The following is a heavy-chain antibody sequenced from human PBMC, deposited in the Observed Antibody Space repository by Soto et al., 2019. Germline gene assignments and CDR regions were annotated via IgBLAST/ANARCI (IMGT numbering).Heavy chain of an antibody. J-gene: IGHJ5*02. CDR2: INHSGST. V-gene: IGHV4-34*01. CDR1: GGSFSGYY. CDR3: ARENPRITIFGVVIIPGRWFDP. Sequence: PSETLSLTCAVYGGSFSGYYWSWIRQPPGKGLEWIGEINHSGSTNYNPSLKSRVTISVDTSKDQFSLKLSSVTAADTAVYYCARENPRITIFGVVIIPGRWFDPWGQGTLVTVSS. D-gene: IGHD3-3*01.